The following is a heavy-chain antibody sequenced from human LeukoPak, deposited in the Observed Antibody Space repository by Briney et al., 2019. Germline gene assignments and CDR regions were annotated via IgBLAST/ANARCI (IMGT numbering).Heavy chain of an antibody. D-gene: IGHD2-2*02. Sequence: GWCLSLSCAPSRLTLNRYWMRLVLEAPGPGVEWVANIKQDGSEKYHVDPVKGRFTIPSDNAKHSLFLQVTSLSAEHTAGCDLPRNIKVVPAAIPSGYWGQGTLVTVSS. CDR3: PRNIKVVPAAIPSGY. CDR1: RLTLNRYW. J-gene: IGHJ4*02. V-gene: IGHV3-7*01. CDR2: IKQDGSEK.